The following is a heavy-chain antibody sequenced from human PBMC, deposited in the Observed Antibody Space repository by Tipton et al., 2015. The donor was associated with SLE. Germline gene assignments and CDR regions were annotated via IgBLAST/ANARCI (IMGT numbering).Heavy chain of an antibody. CDR1: GASISGGSDY. CDR2: VYTAGTT. D-gene: IGHD1-14*01. CDR3: ARSIYRMQLFDP. Sequence: TLSLTCTVSGASISGGSDYWTWIRQPAGKGLEWIGRVYTAGTTNYNPSLKSRVTISLDKSKNQFSLKLTSVTAADTAVYFCARSIYRMQLFDPWGQGSLVTVSS. V-gene: IGHV4-61*02. J-gene: IGHJ5*02.